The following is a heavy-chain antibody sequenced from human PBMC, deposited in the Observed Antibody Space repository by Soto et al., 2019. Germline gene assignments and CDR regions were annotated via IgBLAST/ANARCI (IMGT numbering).Heavy chain of an antibody. J-gene: IGHJ5*02. Sequence: ASVKVSCKASGYTFTSYGISWVRQAPGQGLEWMGWISAYNGNTNYAQKLQGRVTMTTDTSTSTAYVELRSLRSDDTAVYYCARVVGTMIVVVITNNWFDPWGQGTRVTVSS. CDR2: ISAYNGNT. D-gene: IGHD3-22*01. V-gene: IGHV1-18*04. CDR1: GYTFTSYG. CDR3: ARVVGTMIVVVITNNWFDP.